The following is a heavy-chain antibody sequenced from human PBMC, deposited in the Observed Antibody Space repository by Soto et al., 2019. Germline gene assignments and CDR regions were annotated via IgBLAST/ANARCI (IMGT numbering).Heavy chain of an antibody. V-gene: IGHV3-23*01. Sequence: EVRLLESGGGLVQPGWSLRLSCAASGFTFSVYAMSWVRQAPGKGLEWVSGISGSGDSTHYADSVKGRFTVSRDNSKSMLYLQTNSLRAEDTAIYYCAKALYGGFTYWGQGTLVTVSS. J-gene: IGHJ4*02. CDR1: GFTFSVYA. CDR3: AKALYGGFTY. D-gene: IGHD3-10*01. CDR2: ISGSGDST.